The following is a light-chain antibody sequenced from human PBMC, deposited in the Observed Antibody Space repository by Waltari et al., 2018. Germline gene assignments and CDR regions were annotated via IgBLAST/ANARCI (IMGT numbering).Light chain of an antibody. CDR2: EVI. CDR1: TSDVGNYDL. CDR3: CSYVGLGTYV. J-gene: IGLJ1*01. Sequence: QSALTQPASVSGTPGQSITISCTGTTSDVGNYDLVSWYQHHPGKAPKLLICEVIKRPSGVSSRFSGSKSGSTASLTISGLQAQEDEADYYCCSYVGLGTYVFGTGTKVTV. V-gene: IGLV2-23*02.